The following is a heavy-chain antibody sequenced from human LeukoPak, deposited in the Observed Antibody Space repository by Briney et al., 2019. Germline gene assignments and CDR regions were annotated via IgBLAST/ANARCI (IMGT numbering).Heavy chain of an antibody. Sequence: GGSLRLSCAASGFTFSSYGMHWVRQAPGEGLEWVAVISYDGSNTYYADSVKGRFTISRDHSKNTLYLQMNSLRAEDTAVYYCAKPRYYDSSGYPRFGRGPIDYWGQGTLVTVSS. D-gene: IGHD3-22*01. V-gene: IGHV3-30*18. CDR1: GFTFSSYG. CDR2: ISYDGSNT. J-gene: IGHJ4*02. CDR3: AKPRYYDSSGYPRFGRGPIDY.